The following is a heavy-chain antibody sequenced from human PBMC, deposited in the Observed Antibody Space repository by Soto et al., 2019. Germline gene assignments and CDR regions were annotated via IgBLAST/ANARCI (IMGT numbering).Heavy chain of an antibody. J-gene: IGHJ3*02. D-gene: IGHD3-9*01. CDR3: AGDSQDYDILTGPDAFDI. Sequence: SVKVSCKASGGTFSSYAISWVRQAPGQGLEWMGGIIPIFGTANYAQKFQGRVTITADESTSTAYMELRSLRSDDTAVYYCAGDSQDYDILTGPDAFDIWGQGTMVTVSS. CDR2: IIPIFGTA. V-gene: IGHV1-69*13. CDR1: GGTFSSYA.